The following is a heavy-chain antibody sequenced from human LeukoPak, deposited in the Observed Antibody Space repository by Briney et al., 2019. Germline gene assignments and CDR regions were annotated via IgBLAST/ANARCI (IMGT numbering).Heavy chain of an antibody. Sequence: ASVKVSCKASGYTFTSYGISWVRQAPGQGLEWMGWISAYNGNTNYAQKLQGRVTMTTDTSTSTAYMELRSLRSDDTAVYYCARDWDIDILTGYYPDYWGQGTLVTVSS. J-gene: IGHJ4*02. CDR3: ARDWDIDILTGYYPDY. CDR1: GYTFTSYG. D-gene: IGHD3-9*01. CDR2: ISAYNGNT. V-gene: IGHV1-18*01.